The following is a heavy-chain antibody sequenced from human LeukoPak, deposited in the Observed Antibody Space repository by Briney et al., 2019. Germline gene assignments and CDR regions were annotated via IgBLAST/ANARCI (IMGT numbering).Heavy chain of an antibody. Sequence: ASVKVSCKASGYTFTNYYMHWVRQGPGLGFEWMGWINPKSGGTSYPQKFQGRLTMTRDTSISTAYMELSRLGSDDTAVYYCVPSANYYYFDYWGQGTLVTVSS. CDR3: VPSANYYYFDY. CDR2: INPKSGGT. D-gene: IGHD4/OR15-4a*01. V-gene: IGHV1-2*02. CDR1: GYTFTNYY. J-gene: IGHJ4*02.